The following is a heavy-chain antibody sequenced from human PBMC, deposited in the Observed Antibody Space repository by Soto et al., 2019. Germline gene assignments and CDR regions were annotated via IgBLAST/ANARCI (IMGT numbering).Heavy chain of an antibody. D-gene: IGHD3-3*01. CDR1: GYSFTSYW. CDR2: IYPGDSDT. CDR3: ARLTPYDFWSGYSPQGWFDP. V-gene: IGHV5-51*01. Sequence: GESLKISCKGSGYSFTSYWIGWVRQMPGKGLEWMGIIYPGDSDTRYSPSFQGQVTISADKSISTAYLQWSSLKASDTAMYYCARLTPYDFWSGYSPQGWFDPWGQGTLVTVSS. J-gene: IGHJ5*02.